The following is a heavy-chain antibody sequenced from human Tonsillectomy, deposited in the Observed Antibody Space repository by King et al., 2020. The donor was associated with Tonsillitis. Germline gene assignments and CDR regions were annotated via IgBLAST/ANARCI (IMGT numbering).Heavy chain of an antibody. V-gene: IGHV3-30*10. CDR1: GFNFSRDT. D-gene: IGHD2-15*01. CDR2: ISNDGSFK. CDR3: VAASDS. J-gene: IGHJ5*01. Sequence: VQLVESVGGVVQPGGSLRLSCAASGFNFSRDTMHWVRQAPGKGLEWVTLISNDGSFKYYRDSVKGRFTISRHNSENTVYLQMNSLREEDTAVYYCVAASDSWGQGTLVIVSS.